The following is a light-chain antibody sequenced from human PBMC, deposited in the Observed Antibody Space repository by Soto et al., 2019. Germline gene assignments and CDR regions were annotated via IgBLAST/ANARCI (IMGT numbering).Light chain of an antibody. Sequence: EIVMTQSPATLSVSPGERATLSCRASENLNTNLAWYQQRPGQPPRLLMYGASTRATGVPARFTGSGSGRHFTLTISSLQSEDFAVYYCQQYNTWPRTFGQGTKVDIK. CDR3: QQYNTWPRT. V-gene: IGKV3-15*01. CDR2: GAS. CDR1: ENLNTN. J-gene: IGKJ1*01.